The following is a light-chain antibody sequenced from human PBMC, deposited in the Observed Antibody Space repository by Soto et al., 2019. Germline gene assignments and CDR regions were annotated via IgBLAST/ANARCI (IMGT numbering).Light chain of an antibody. Sequence: EIVMTQSPATLSVSPGERATLSCRASQSVSSNLAWYQQKPGQAPRLLIYGASTRATGIPARFSGSGSGTDITLTISSLQSEDFAVYYCQQYNNWPFPSWTFGQGTKVEIK. J-gene: IGKJ1*01. V-gene: IGKV3-15*01. CDR1: QSVSSN. CDR3: QQYNNWPFPSWT. CDR2: GAS.